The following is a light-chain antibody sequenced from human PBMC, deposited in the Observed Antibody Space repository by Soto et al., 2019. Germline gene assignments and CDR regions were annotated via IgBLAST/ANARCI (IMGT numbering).Light chain of an antibody. CDR2: GNS. J-gene: IGLJ3*02. Sequence: QSVLTQPPSVSGAPGQRVTISCTGSSSNIGAGYDVHWYQQLPGTAPKLLIYGNSNRPSGVPDRFSGSMSGTSASLAITGLRAQAEADYYCQTYDSSLSGWVFGGGTKLTVL. CDR3: QTYDSSLSGWV. CDR1: SSNIGAGYD. V-gene: IGLV1-40*01.